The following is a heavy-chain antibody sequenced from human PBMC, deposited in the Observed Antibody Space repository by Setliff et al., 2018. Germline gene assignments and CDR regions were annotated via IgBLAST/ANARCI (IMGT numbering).Heavy chain of an antibody. CDR3: ARDAHDYDSSENPIVDY. D-gene: IGHD3-22*01. V-gene: IGHV1-18*01. CDR2: INTYNGDT. Sequence: SVKVSCKASGYTFTSYGISWVRQAPGRGLEWMAYINTYNGDTYYAQKFQGRVTMTTDTSTSTASMELGSLRSDDTAMYYCARDAHDYDSSENPIVDYWGQGTLVTVSS. CDR1: GYTFTSYG. J-gene: IGHJ4*02.